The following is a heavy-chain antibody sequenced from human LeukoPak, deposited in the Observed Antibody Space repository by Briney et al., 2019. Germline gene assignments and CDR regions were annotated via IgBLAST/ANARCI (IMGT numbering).Heavy chain of an antibody. D-gene: IGHD4-23*01. Sequence: SETLSLTCTVSGGSISSYYWSWIRQPPGKGPEGIGYIYYSGTTNYNPTLKSRVTILVDTSKTQFSLKLSSVTAADTAVYYCARDRYGGNSGEFDYWGQGTLVTVSS. V-gene: IGHV4-59*01. CDR2: IYYSGTT. J-gene: IGHJ4*02. CDR3: ARDRYGGNSGEFDY. CDR1: GGSISSYY.